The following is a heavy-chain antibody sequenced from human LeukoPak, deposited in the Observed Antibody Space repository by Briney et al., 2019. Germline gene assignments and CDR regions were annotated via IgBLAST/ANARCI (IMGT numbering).Heavy chain of an antibody. V-gene: IGHV4-59*11. CDR3: AREKWELLPIFDY. D-gene: IGHD1-26*01. CDR2: IYYTGST. CDR1: GASISSHY. J-gene: IGHJ4*02. Sequence: PSETLSLTCSVSGASISSHYWSWIRQPPGKGLEWIGYIYYTGSTSYNPSLKSRVTISVDTSKNQFSLKLISVTAADTAVYYCAREKWELLPIFDYWGRGILDTVSP.